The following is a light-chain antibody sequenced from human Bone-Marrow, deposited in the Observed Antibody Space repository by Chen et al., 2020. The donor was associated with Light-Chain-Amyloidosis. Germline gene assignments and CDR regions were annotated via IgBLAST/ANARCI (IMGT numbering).Light chain of an antibody. J-gene: IGLJ3*02. CDR3: QVWDRSSDRPV. Sequence: SYVLTQPSSVSVAPGQTATIACGGHNIGSTSVHWYQQTPGQAPLLVVYDDSERPSGIPERLSGSNSGNTATLTISRVEAGDEADYYCQVWDRSSDRPVFGGGTKLTVL. CDR1: NIGSTS. V-gene: IGLV3-21*02. CDR2: DDS.